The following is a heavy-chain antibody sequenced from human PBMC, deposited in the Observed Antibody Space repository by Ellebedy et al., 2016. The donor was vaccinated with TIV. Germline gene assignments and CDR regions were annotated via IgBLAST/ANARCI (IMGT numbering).Heavy chain of an antibody. D-gene: IGHD3-10*01. V-gene: IGHV3-23*01. J-gene: IGHJ4*02. Sequence: GESLKISXAASGFTLSRYGMNWVRQAPGKGLEWVSTINPSGGSTYYADSVKGRFTISRDNSKNTLYLQLSSLRAEDTAVYNCVKNMARGVISTPNFEYWGQGTLVTVSS. CDR3: VKNMARGVISTPNFEY. CDR1: GFTLSRYG. CDR2: INPSGGST.